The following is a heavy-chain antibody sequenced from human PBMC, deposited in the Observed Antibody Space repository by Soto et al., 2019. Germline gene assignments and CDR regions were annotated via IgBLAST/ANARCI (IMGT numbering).Heavy chain of an antibody. J-gene: IGHJ4*02. V-gene: IGHV1-18*04. CDR1: GYSFSNNG. D-gene: IGHD4-17*01. CDR3: ARDLGYGDYGTDF. Sequence: QVQLVQSGAEVKKPGASVKVSCQASGYSFSNNGISWVRQAPGQGFDWMGWINGDNGNANYAQKFQGRGTMTTDTSTSTAHMELRSLRSDDTAVYYCARDLGYGDYGTDFWGQGTLVTVSS. CDR2: INGDNGNA.